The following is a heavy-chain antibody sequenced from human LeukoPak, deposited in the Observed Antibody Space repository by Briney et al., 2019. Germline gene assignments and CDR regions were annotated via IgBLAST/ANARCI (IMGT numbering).Heavy chain of an antibody. CDR2: INHSGST. V-gene: IGHV4-34*01. Sequence: SETLSLTCAVYGGSFSGYYWSWIRQPPGKGLEWIGEINHSGSTNYNPSLKSRVTISVDTSKNQFSLKLSSVTAADTAVYYCARGSTGEGGYYFDYWGQGTLVTVSS. D-gene: IGHD7-27*01. CDR1: GGSFSGYY. J-gene: IGHJ4*02. CDR3: ARGSTGEGGYYFDY.